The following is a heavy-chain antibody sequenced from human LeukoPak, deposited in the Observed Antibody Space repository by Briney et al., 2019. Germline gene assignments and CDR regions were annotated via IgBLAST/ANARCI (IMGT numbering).Heavy chain of an antibody. V-gene: IGHV1-18*01. CDR1: GYTFTSYG. CDR2: ISAYNGNT. D-gene: IGHD3-16*01. J-gene: IGHJ6*03. CDR3: ARTETLGPAMDV. Sequence: ASVKVPCKASGYTFTSYGISWVRQAPGQGLEWMGWISAYNGNTNYAQKLQGRVTMTTDTSTGTAYMELRSLRSDDTAVYYCARTETLGPAMDVWGKGTTVTVSS.